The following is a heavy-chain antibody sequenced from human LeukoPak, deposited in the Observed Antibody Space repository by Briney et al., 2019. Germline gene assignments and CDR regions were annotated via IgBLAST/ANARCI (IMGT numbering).Heavy chain of an antibody. CDR1: GDSMSDYF. J-gene: IGHJ2*01. Sequence: PSETLSLTCTVSGDSMSDYFWTWIRQPPGKGLEWIGYAADSGSTNYNPSLKSRVTISVDTSKNQFSLKLSSVSAADTAVYYCARVYYSRSYDYWYFDLWGLGTLVTVSS. V-gene: IGHV4-59*01. CDR2: AADSGST. D-gene: IGHD6-13*01. CDR3: ARVYYSRSYDYWYFDL.